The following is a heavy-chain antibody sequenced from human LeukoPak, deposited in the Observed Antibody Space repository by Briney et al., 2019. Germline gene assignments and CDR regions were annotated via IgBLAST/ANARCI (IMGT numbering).Heavy chain of an antibody. CDR1: EFTFSNYW. V-gene: IGHV3-7*01. CDR3: VRDRGYSTYYY. D-gene: IGHD2-15*01. Sequence: GGSLRLSCVASEFTFSNYWMAWVRRAPGKGPEWVANIKEDGGEINYVDSVKGRFTISRDNARNSLYLQMNSLRAEDTAVYYCVRDRGYSTYYYWGQGTLASVSS. CDR2: IKEDGGEI. J-gene: IGHJ4*02.